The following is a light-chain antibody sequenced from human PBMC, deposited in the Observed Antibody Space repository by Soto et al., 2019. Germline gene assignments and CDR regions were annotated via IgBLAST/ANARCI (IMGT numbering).Light chain of an antibody. CDR2: DAS. J-gene: IGKJ1*01. Sequence: DIQMTQSPSSLSASDGDRVTITCRASQSISNYLNWYQQKPGKAPKLLISDASALQSGVPSRFSGSGSGTDFTLTISSLQPEDFATYLCQQGSSTPTFGQGTKVEIK. CDR1: QSISNY. CDR3: QQGSSTPT. V-gene: IGKV1-39*01.